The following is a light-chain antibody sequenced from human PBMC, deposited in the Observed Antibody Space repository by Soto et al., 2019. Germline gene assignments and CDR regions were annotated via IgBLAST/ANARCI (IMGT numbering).Light chain of an antibody. V-gene: IGKV3-15*01. J-gene: IGKJ4*01. Sequence: EIVMKQSPATLSVSPGESATLSCRASQSVNTNLAWYQQRPGQAPRLLIYGASTRATGIPARFSGSGSGTEFTLTISSLQSEDFAVYYCQHYNNWPPLTFGGGTKVEIK. CDR2: GAS. CDR3: QHYNNWPPLT. CDR1: QSVNTN.